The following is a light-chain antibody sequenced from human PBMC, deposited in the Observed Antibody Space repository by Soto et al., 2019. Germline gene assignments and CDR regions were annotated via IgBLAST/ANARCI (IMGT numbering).Light chain of an antibody. J-gene: IGKJ4*01. CDR2: AAS. V-gene: IGKV1-27*01. CDR1: QDISRY. CDR3: QKYGSAPLS. Sequence: DIQMTQSPSSLSASVGDRVTVTCRASQDISRYLAWYQQKPGQVPELLIYAASTLHSGVSSRFSGSGSGTHFTLTITSLQPEDVATYYCQKYGSAPLSFGGGTKVDIK.